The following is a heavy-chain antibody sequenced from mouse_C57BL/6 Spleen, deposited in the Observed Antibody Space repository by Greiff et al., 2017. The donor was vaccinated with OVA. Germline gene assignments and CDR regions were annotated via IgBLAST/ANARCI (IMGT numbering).Heavy chain of an antibody. J-gene: IGHJ2*01. CDR2: IDPSDSYT. V-gene: IGHV1-50*01. D-gene: IGHD1-1*01. CDR3: ARRGHYYGSSYFDY. CDR1: GYTFTSYW. Sequence: VKLQQSGAELVKPGASVKLSCKASGYTFTSYWMQWVKQRPGQGLEWIGEIDPSDSYTNYNQKFKGKATLTVDTSSSTAYMQLSSLTSEDSAVYYCARRGHYYGSSYFDYWGQGTTLTVSS.